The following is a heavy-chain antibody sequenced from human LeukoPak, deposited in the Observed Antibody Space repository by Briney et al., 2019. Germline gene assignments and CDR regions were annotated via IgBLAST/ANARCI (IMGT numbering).Heavy chain of an antibody. V-gene: IGHV1-18*01. CDR1: DYTFTNYD. J-gene: IGHJ4*02. Sequence: ASVKVSCKASDYTFTNYDISWVRQAPGQGLEWMGWISGYNGKTSYAQKVQGRATLTTDTSTSTAYMELRSLRSDDTAVYYCARAFSASKSCDYWGQGTLVTVSS. D-gene: IGHD6-19*01. CDR2: ISGYNGKT. CDR3: ARAFSASKSCDY.